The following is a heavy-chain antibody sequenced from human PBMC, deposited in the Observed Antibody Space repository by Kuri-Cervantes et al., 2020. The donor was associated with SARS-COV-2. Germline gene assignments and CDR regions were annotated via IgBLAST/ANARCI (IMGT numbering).Heavy chain of an antibody. CDR1: GFTFSSYG. CDR2: INWNGGST. J-gene: IGHJ2*01. D-gene: IGHD3-16*01. Sequence: GESLKISCAASGFTFSSYGMHWVRQAPGKGLEWVSGINWNGGSTGYADSVKGRFTISRDNAKNSLYLQMNSLRAEDTALYHCARVDALGVYFDLWGRGTLVTVSS. CDR3: ARVDALGVYFDL. V-gene: IGHV3-20*01.